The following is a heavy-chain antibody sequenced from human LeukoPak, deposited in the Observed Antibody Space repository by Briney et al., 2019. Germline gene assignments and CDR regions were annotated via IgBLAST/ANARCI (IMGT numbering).Heavy chain of an antibody. D-gene: IGHD5-24*01. Sequence: GGSLRRSCAASGFPFSAYAMSWVRQAPGKGLEWVSAISASGDTTYYADSVRGRFTISRDNSKNTLYLQMNSLRADDTAVYYCAKSGYNRFDYWGQGTLVTVSS. CDR2: ISASGDTT. V-gene: IGHV3-23*01. CDR3: AKSGYNRFDY. CDR1: GFPFSAYA. J-gene: IGHJ4*02.